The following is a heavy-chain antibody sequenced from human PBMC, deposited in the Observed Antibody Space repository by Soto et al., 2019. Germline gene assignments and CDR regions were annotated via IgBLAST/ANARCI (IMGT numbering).Heavy chain of an antibody. V-gene: IGHV3-72*01. CDR3: ARDQGS. CDR2: SRNKANSYTT. Sequence: EVQLVESGGGLVQPGGSLRLSCAASGFTFSDHYMDWVRQAPGKGLEWVGRSRNKANSYTTEYAASVRGRFTISRDDSKNSLYLQMNSLKTEDTAVYYCARDQGSWGQGTLVTVSS. J-gene: IGHJ5*02. CDR1: GFTFSDHY.